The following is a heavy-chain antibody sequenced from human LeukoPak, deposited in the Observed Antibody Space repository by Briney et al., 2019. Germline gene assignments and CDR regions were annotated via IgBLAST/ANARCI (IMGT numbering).Heavy chain of an antibody. J-gene: IGHJ6*03. D-gene: IGHD3-10*01. CDR1: GFTFSSYE. CDR3: DSQKGRLTSYRDNAKNPMLLQMNSLRAEEKAVYYCASVLRYCSGGNCYSGGLGYMDV. CDR2: LTTSGGSI. Sequence: HSGGSLRLSCATSGFTFSSYEMNWVRQAPGKGLEWISYLTTSGGSIYYADSVKGRFTISRDNSKNSLSLQMNSLRAEETALYYADSQKGRLTSYRDNAKNPMLLQMNSLRAEEKAVYYCASVLRYCSGGNCYSGGLGYMDVWGKGNTVPISS. V-gene: IGHV3-48*03.